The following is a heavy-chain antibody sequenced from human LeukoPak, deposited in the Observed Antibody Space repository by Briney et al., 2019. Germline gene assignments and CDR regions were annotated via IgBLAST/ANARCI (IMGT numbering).Heavy chain of an antibody. CDR2: ISGSGGET. Sequence: GGSLRLSCAVSGSTLSNYGMSWVRQAPGQGLEWVAGISGSGGETNYADSVKGRFTISRDNPKNTLYLQMSSLRVEDTAVYFCAKRGVVIRVFLVGFHKEAYYFDSWGQGALVTVSS. CDR3: AKRGVVIRVFLVGFHKEAYYFDS. CDR1: GSTLSNYG. J-gene: IGHJ4*02. D-gene: IGHD3-10*01. V-gene: IGHV3-23*01.